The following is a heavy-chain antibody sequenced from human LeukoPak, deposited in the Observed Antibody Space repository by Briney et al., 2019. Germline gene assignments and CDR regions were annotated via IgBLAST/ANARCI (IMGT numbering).Heavy chain of an antibody. J-gene: IGHJ4*02. CDR3: ARDPADSRGWYNY. CDR1: GFTFSSYS. V-gene: IGHV3-21*01. CDR2: ISSSSYI. Sequence: PGGSLGLSCATSGFTFSSYSMNWVRQAPGKGLEWVSSISSSSYIYYADSVKGRFTISRGNAKNSLYLQMNSLRAEDTAVYYCARDPADSRGWYNYWGQGTLVTVSS. D-gene: IGHD6-19*01.